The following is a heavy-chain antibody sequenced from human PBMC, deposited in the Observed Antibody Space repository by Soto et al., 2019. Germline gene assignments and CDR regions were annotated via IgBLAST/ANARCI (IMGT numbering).Heavy chain of an antibody. V-gene: IGHV5-51*04. CDR3: ATGRDWYFFDI. Sequence: GESLKISCKGSGYSFTNYWIGWVRQMPGKVREWRGIIYPGDPDTRYITSFQGHVNISPDKPISTAYPKLSGLTDSDNAIYYCATGRDWYFFDIWARGXMVTV. CDR2: IYPGDPDT. CDR1: GYSFTNYW. J-gene: IGHJ3*02. D-gene: IGHD2-21*02.